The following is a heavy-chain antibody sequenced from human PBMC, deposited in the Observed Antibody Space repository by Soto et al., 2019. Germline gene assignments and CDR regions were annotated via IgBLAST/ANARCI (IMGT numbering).Heavy chain of an antibody. CDR1: GFTFSSSA. D-gene: IGHD3-10*01. CDR2: VSANGQGI. V-gene: IGHV3-23*01. Sequence: GGSLILACAASGFTFSSSAISGVRPAPGKGLEWVSAVSANGQGIYYADSVRGRFTISRDNSKNTVFLHMDSLSAEDTAVYYCAKDRHYPRDYFHYWGQGTLVTVSS. CDR3: AKDRHYPRDYFHY. J-gene: IGHJ4*02.